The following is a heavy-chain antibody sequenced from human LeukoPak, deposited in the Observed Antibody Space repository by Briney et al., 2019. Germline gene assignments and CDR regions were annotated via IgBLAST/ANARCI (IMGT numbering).Heavy chain of an antibody. CDR1: GFTFSSCW. CDR3: AGQTTVITPPDF. J-gene: IGHJ4*02. D-gene: IGHD4-23*01. CDR2: IKQDASEK. V-gene: IGHV3-7*01. Sequence: PGGSLRLSCAASGFTFSSCWMSWVRQAPGKGLEWVANIKQDASEKNYLDSVKGRFTISRDNAKNSLYLQMNSLRAEDTAMYYCAGQTTVITPPDFWGQGTLVTVSS.